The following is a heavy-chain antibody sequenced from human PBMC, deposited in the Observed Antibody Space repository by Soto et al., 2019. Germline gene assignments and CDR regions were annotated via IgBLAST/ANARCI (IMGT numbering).Heavy chain of an antibody. V-gene: IGHV4-28*01. CDR3: ARREIQGHIDY. D-gene: IGHD1-26*01. CDR2: IYYSGTT. Sequence: QVQLQESGPGLVKPSDTLSLTCAVSGYSISSSNWWGWIRQPPGKGLEWIGYIYYSGTTYYNPSLKSRVTLSVDTSQNQFSPKLTPVTAVDTAVYYCARREIQGHIDYWGQGTLVTVSS. CDR1: GYSISSSNW. J-gene: IGHJ4*02.